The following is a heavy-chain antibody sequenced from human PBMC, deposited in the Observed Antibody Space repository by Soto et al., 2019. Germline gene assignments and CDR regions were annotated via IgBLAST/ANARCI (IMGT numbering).Heavy chain of an antibody. D-gene: IGHD1-26*01. V-gene: IGHV4-61*08. CDR1: GASIGSGDFY. CDR2: IYHTGRT. J-gene: IGHJ4*02. CDR3: AREYSNSPEAFDS. Sequence: SETLSLTCTVSGASIGSGDFYWSWIRQPPGKGLEWIGYIYHTGRTNYNPSLMSRVTISLDASRNQFSLKLSSVTAADTAVFYCAREYSNSPEAFDSWGQGTLVTVSS.